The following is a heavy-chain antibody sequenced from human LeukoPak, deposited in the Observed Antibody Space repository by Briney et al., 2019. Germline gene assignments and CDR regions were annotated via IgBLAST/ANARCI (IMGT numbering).Heavy chain of an antibody. CDR3: ARAPGYDILTGYYFPTPVFDY. D-gene: IGHD3-9*01. CDR1: GFTFSSYA. V-gene: IGHV3-30-3*01. CDR2: ISYDGSNK. J-gene: IGHJ4*02. Sequence: EGSLRLSCAASGFTFSSYAMHWVRQAPGKGLEWVAVISYDGSNKYYADSVKGRFTISRDNSKNTLYLQMYSLRAEDTAVYYCARAPGYDILTGYYFPTPVFDYWGQGTLVTVSS.